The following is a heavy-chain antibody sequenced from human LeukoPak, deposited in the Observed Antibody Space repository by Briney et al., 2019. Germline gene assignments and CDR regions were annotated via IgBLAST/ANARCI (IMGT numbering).Heavy chain of an antibody. V-gene: IGHV3-7*01. D-gene: IGHD3-9*01. Sequence: GGSLRLSCAASGFSFSRYWMSWVRQAPGKGLEWVANIKQDGSEKNYVESVKGRFTISRDNAKNSLYLQTNSLRAEDTAVYYCAREGVPLRYFDWLQSPQVHRNWFDPWGQGTLVTVSS. CDR1: GFSFSRYW. J-gene: IGHJ5*02. CDR2: IKQDGSEK. CDR3: AREGVPLRYFDWLQSPQVHRNWFDP.